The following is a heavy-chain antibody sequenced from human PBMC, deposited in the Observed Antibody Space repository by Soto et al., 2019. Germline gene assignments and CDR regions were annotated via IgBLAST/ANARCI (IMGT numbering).Heavy chain of an antibody. CDR3: AREHDYTNWFDP. CDR1: GGSISSGGYY. Sequence: SETLSLTCTVSGGSISSGGYYWSWIRQHPGKGLEWIGYIYYSGSTYYNPSLKSRVTISVDTSKNQFSLKLGSVTAADTAVYYCAREHDYTNWFDPWGQGTLVTVSS. CDR2: IYYSGST. V-gene: IGHV4-31*03. D-gene: IGHD4-4*01. J-gene: IGHJ5*02.